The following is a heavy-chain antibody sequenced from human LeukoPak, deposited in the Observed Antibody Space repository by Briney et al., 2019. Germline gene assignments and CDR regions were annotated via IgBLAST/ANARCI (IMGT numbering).Heavy chain of an antibody. J-gene: IGHJ3*02. CDR1: GYTFTSYG. V-gene: IGHV1-18*01. D-gene: IGHD6-13*01. CDR2: ISAYNGNT. CDR3: ARVYSSSWYAIYDAFDI. Sequence: ASVKVSCKASGYTFTSYGISWVRQAPGQGLEWMGWISAYNGNTNYAQKLQGRVTMTTDTSTSTAYMELRSLRSDDTAVYYCARVYSSSWYAIYDAFDIWGQGTMVTVSS.